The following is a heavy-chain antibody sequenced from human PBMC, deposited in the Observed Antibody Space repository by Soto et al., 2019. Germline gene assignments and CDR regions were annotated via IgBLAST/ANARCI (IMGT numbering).Heavy chain of an antibody. CDR1: GGSFSGYY. CDR2: INHSGST. D-gene: IGHD6-19*01. V-gene: IGHV4-34*01. J-gene: IGHJ4*02. Sequence: SETLSLTCAVYGGSFSGYYWSWIRQPPGKGLEWIGEINHSGSTNYNPSLKSRVTISVDTSKNQFSLKLSSVTAADTAVYYCARGRLSSDWGQGTLVTVS. CDR3: ARGRLSSD.